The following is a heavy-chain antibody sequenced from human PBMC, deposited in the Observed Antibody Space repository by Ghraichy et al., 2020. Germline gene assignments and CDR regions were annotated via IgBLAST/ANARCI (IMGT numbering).Heavy chain of an antibody. Sequence: ASVKVSCKASGYTFTSYYMHWVRQAPGQGLEWMGIINPSGGSTSYAQKFQGRVTMTRDTSTSTVYMELSSLRSEDTAVYYCARVGDYGDSRHEAGFDLWGRGTLVTVSS. CDR2: INPSGGST. CDR1: GYTFTSYY. CDR3: ARVGDYGDSRHEAGFDL. V-gene: IGHV1-46*01. J-gene: IGHJ2*01. D-gene: IGHD4-17*01.